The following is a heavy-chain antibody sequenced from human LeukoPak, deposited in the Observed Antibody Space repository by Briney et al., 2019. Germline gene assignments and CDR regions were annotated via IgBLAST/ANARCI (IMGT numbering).Heavy chain of an antibody. D-gene: IGHD5-18*01. Sequence: SQTLSLTCAISGDSVSSNSATWNWIRQSPSRGLEWLGRTYYRSKWYNNYAVSVKSRITIIPDTSNNQFSLQLNSVTPEDTAVYYCARDKGGGVDTALGYWGQGTLVTVSS. CDR1: GDSVSSNSAT. J-gene: IGHJ4*02. CDR2: TYYRSKWYN. CDR3: ARDKGGGVDTALGY. V-gene: IGHV6-1*01.